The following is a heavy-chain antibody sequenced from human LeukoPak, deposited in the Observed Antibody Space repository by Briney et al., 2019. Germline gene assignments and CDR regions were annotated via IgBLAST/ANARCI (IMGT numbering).Heavy chain of an antibody. CDR1: GGSVSSSNW. CDR2: IYHSGST. J-gene: IGHJ3*02. D-gene: IGHD6-19*01. Sequence: SGTLSLTCAVSGGSVSSSNWWSWVRQPPGKGLEWIGEIYHSGSTNYNPSLKSRVTISVDKSKNQFSLKLSSVTAADTAVYYCASLRSIAVVLDAFDIWGQGTMVTVSS. V-gene: IGHV4-4*02. CDR3: ASLRSIAVVLDAFDI.